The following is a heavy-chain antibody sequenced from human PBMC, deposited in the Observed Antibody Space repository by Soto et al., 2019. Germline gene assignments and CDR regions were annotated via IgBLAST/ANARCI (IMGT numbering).Heavy chain of an antibody. CDR2: IYHSGST. CDR3: ASRILPAADGY. Sequence: SETLSLTCAVSGASISSGYSWSWIRQPPGKGLEWIGYIYHSGSTYYNPSLKSRVTISVDKSKNQFSLKLTSVTAADTAVYYCASRILPAADGYWGQGTLVTVSS. V-gene: IGHV4-30-2*01. D-gene: IGHD2-2*01. J-gene: IGHJ4*02. CDR1: GASISSGYS.